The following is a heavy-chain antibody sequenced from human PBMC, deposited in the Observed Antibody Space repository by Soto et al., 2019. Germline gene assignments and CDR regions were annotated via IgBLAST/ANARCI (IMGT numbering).Heavy chain of an antibody. J-gene: IGHJ4*02. D-gene: IGHD1-26*01. Sequence: GGSLRLSCAASGFTFSSYGMHWVRQAPGKGLEWVAVISYDGSNKYYADSVKGRFTISRDNSKNTLYLQMNSLRAEDTAVYYCAKDNVGATNYWGQGTLVTVSS. V-gene: IGHV3-30*18. CDR1: GFTFSSYG. CDR2: ISYDGSNK. CDR3: AKDNVGATNY.